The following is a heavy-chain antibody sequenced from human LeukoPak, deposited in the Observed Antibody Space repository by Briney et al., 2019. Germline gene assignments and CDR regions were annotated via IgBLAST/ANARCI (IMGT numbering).Heavy chain of an antibody. CDR1: GGSISSYY. V-gene: IGHV4-59*01. CDR3: ARVRVHGNYWYFDL. D-gene: IGHD4-17*01. CDR2: IYYSGST. J-gene: IGHJ2*01. Sequence: PSETLSLTCTVSGGSISSYYWSWIRQPPGKGLEWIGYIYYSGSTNYNPSLKSRVTISVDTSKNQFSLKLSSVTAADTAVYYCARVRVHGNYWYFDLWGRGTLVTVSS.